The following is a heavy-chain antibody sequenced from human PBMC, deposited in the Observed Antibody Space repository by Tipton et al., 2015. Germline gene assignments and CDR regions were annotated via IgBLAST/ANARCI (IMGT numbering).Heavy chain of an antibody. V-gene: IGHV4-38-2*01. CDR3: ACQDYDSLTRDYQTVDY. Sequence: LRLSCAVSGYSISSGYHWGWIRQPPGKELQWIGYIQYSGGTNYNPSLESRVTISVDTSKTQFSLKMSSVTASDTAVYYCACQDYDSLTRDYQTVDYWGQGTLVTVSS. J-gene: IGHJ4*02. D-gene: IGHD3-9*01. CDR1: GYSISSGYH. CDR2: IQYSGGT.